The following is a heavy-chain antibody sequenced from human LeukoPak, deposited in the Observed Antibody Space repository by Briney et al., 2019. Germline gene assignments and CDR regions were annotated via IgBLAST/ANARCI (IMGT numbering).Heavy chain of an antibody. CDR2: ISWNSGSI. CDR3: AKDTRGNYYYYYMDV. V-gene: IGHV3-9*01. D-gene: IGHD3-16*01. J-gene: IGHJ6*03. Sequence: GGSLRLSCAASGFTVSSNYMSWVRQAPGKGLEWVSGISWNSGSIGYADSVKGRFTISRDNAKNSLYLQMNSLRAEDTALYYCAKDTRGNYYYYYMDVRGKGTTVTISS. CDR1: GFTVSSNY.